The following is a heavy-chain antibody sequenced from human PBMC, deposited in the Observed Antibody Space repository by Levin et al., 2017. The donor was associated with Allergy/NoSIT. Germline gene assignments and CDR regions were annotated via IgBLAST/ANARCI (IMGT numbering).Heavy chain of an antibody. V-gene: IGHV4-31*03. CDR2: IYHTGVT. Sequence: SSETLSLTCTVSGASVNSGGYYWTWIRQHPGKGPEWIGYIYHTGVTFYNPSLESRVTLSVDTSKNQFSLSLTSVTAADTAMYYCARAGGAHLAFAYWGQGTPVTVSS. CDR1: GASVNSGGYY. D-gene: IGHD3-16*01. J-gene: IGHJ4*02. CDR3: ARAGGAHLAFAY.